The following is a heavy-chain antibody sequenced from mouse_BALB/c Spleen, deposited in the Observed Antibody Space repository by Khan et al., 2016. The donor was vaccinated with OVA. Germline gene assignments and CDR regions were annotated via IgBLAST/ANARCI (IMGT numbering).Heavy chain of an antibody. J-gene: IGHJ3*01. D-gene: IGHD2-14*01. CDR3: ARLGYWLAY. CDR1: GYAFSSYW. Sequence: VQLQESGAELVRPGSSVKISCKASGYAFSSYWMNWVKQRPGQGLEWIGQIYPGDGNTHYNGNFKGKATLTADKSSSTAYMQLSSLTSEDSAVYFCARLGYWLAYWGQVTLVTVSA. CDR2: IYPGDGNT. V-gene: IGHV1-80*01.